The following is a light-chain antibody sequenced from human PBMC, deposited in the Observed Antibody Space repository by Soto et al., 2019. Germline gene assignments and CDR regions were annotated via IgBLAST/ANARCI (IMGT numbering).Light chain of an antibody. CDR3: LQNYNFPRT. J-gene: IGKJ1*01. V-gene: IGKV1-6*01. Sequence: AIQMTQSPSSLSASVGDRIIITCRASQGIRNDLGWYQQKPRKAPKLLIYAASNLQSGVPSRFSGSGSGTDFTLTISSLQPDDFATYYCLQNYNFPRTFGQGTKVDIK. CDR2: AAS. CDR1: QGIRND.